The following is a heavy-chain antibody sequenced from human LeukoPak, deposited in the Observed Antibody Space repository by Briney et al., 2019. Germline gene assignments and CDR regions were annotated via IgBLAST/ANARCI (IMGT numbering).Heavy chain of an antibody. CDR3: AKCDEYWVSEYGMDV. Sequence: GGSLRLSCAASGFTFSSYAMSWVRQAPGKGLEWVSAMSGSSGSTHYADSVKGRFTISRDNSKNTLYLQMNSLRAEDTAIYYCAKCDEYWVSEYGMDVWGQGTTVTVSS. CDR1: GFTFSSYA. CDR2: MSGSSGST. D-gene: IGHD2-8*02. V-gene: IGHV3-23*01. J-gene: IGHJ6*02.